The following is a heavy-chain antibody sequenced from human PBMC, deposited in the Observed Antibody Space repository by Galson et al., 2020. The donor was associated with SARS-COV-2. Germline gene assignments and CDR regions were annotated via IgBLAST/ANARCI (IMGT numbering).Heavy chain of an antibody. CDR1: GGSMNSQY. Sequence: SETLSLTCSVSGGSMNSQYWSWLRQPAGKGLEWIGRIYVSGSTNYNPSLMRRVTISLETSESQFSLRLDSVTAAETAVYYCARLHRQEAAMATVPENWFDSWGQGILVTVSS. CDR3: ARLHRQEAAMATVPENWFDS. D-gene: IGHD5-18*01. CDR2: IYVSGST. V-gene: IGHV4-4*07. J-gene: IGHJ5*01.